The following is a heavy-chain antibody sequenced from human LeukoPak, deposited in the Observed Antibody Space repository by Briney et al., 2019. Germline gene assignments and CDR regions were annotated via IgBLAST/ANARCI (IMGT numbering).Heavy chain of an antibody. V-gene: IGHV3-7*03. Sequence: GGSLRLSCAASGFTFSSYWMSWVRQAPGKGLEWVANIKQDGSEKYYVDSVKGRFTISRDNSKNTLYLQMNSLRVEDTAVYYCAGYCSTTSCYSSPNWFDPWGQGTLVTVSS. D-gene: IGHD2-2*01. J-gene: IGHJ5*02. CDR1: GFTFSSYW. CDR3: AGYCSTTSCYSSPNWFDP. CDR2: IKQDGSEK.